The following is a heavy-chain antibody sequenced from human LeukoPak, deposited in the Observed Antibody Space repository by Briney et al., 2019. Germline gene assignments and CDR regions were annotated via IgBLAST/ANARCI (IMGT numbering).Heavy chain of an antibody. CDR3: ARDGTRAYNWFDP. CDR2: ISAYNGNT. D-gene: IGHD1-26*01. J-gene: IGHJ5*02. V-gene: IGHV1-18*01. Sequence: SVKVSCKASGYTFTSYGISWVRQAPGRGRKWMGWISAYNGNTNQAQKFQGRVTMTTDTSTSTAYMGLRSLRSDDTAVYYCARDGTRAYNWFDPWGQGTLVTVSS. CDR1: GYTFTSYG.